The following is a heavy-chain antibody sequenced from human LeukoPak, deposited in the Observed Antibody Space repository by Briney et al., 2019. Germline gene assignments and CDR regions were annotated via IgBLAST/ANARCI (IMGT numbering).Heavy chain of an antibody. D-gene: IGHD3-10*01. V-gene: IGHV4-59*01. CDR1: DGSISIYY. Sequence: SETLSLTCTVSDGSISIYYWNWIRQPPGKGLEWIGYIYNSGSSTIYNPSLQNRVTISVDMSKNQFSLRLSSVTAADTAVYFCVRDRELTYWGQGILVTVSS. CDR3: VRDRELTY. J-gene: IGHJ4*02. CDR2: IYNSGSST.